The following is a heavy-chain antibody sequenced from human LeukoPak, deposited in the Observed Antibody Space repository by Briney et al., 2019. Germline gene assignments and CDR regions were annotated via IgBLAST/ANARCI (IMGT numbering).Heavy chain of an antibody. CDR3: AKSDHRGDGFNYDY. CDR1: GFTFDDHT. V-gene: IGHV3-43*01. J-gene: IGHJ4*02. D-gene: IGHD5-24*01. Sequence: GGSLRLSCAASGFTFDDHTMHWVRQAPGKGLEWVSLISWDGGVTKYVGSVKGRFTISRDNSKTSLYLQMNSLRTEDTALYYCAKSDHRGDGFNYDYWGQGTLVTVSS. CDR2: ISWDGGVT.